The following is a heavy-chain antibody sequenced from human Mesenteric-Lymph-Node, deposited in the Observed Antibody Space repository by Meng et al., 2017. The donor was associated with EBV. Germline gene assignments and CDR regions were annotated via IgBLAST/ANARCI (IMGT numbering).Heavy chain of an antibody. CDR1: GFSIGTTGVA. V-gene: IGHV2-5*02. Sequence: QITLKGSGPPLMSPTHTLTLTCTLSGFSIGTTGVAVGWIRQPPGQALEWLALIYWDGEKHYSPSLKSRLTITKDTSENQVILTMTKVYPVDTATYYCAHSFTTSGNWFDYWGQGALVTVSS. D-gene: IGHD2/OR15-2a*01. J-gene: IGHJ5*01. CDR2: IYWDGEK. CDR3: AHSFTTSGNWFDY.